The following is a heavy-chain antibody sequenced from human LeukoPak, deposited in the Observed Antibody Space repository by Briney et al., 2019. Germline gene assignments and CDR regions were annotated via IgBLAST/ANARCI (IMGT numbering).Heavy chain of an antibody. J-gene: IGHJ4*02. V-gene: IGHV1-2*02. CDR1: GYTFTGYY. D-gene: IGHD3-3*01. Sequence: ASVKVSCKASGYTFTGYYMHWVRQAPGQGLEWMGWINPNSGGTNYAQKFQGRVTMTRDTSISTAYMELSRLRSDDTAVYYCAKDAIRTIFGVDRDYFDYWGQGTLVTVSS. CDR3: AKDAIRTIFGVDRDYFDY. CDR2: INPNSGGT.